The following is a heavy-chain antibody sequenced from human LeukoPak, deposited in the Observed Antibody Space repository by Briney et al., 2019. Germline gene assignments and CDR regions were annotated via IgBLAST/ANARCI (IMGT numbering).Heavy chain of an antibody. J-gene: IGHJ4*02. D-gene: IGHD7-27*01. Sequence: PGGSLRLSCAASGFTFDDYAMHWVRQAPGKGLEWVSGISWNSGSIGYADSVKGRFTISRDNAKNSLYLQMNSLRAEDTALYYCAKDMELGRAKSPRGDRPFDYWGQGTLVTVSS. CDR2: ISWNSGSI. V-gene: IGHV3-9*01. CDR3: AKDMELGRAKSPRGDRPFDY. CDR1: GFTFDDYA.